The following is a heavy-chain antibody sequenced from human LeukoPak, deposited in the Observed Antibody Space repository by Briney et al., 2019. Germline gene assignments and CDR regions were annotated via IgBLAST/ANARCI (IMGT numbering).Heavy chain of an antibody. D-gene: IGHD4-17*01. J-gene: IGHJ4*02. CDR1: GGPFSGYY. Sequence: SETLSLTCAVYGGPFSGYYWSWIRQPPGKGLEWIGEINHSGSTNYNPSLKSRVTISVDTSKNQFSLKLSSVTAADTAVYYCARELGDYLFDYWGQGTLVTVSS. CDR3: ARELGDYLFDY. V-gene: IGHV4-34*01. CDR2: INHSGST.